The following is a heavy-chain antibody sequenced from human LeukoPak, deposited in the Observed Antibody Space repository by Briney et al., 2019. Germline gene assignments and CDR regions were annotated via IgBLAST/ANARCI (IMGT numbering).Heavy chain of an antibody. D-gene: IGHD3-22*01. CDR3: VRDGNYYDSSGTLSDY. CDR1: GYTFTSYY. J-gene: IGHJ4*02. Sequence: GASVKVSCKASGYTFTSYYMHWVRQAPGQGLEWMGWISAYNGNAVYVPKFQGRVTMTTDTSTSTAYMELGSLTSDDTAVYYCVRDGNYYDSSGTLSDYWGQGTLVTVSS. CDR2: ISAYNGNA. V-gene: IGHV1-18*04.